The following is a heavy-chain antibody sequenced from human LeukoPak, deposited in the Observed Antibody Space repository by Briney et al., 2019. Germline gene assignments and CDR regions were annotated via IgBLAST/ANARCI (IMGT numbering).Heavy chain of an antibody. D-gene: IGHD3-3*01. Sequence: GASVKVSCKASGGTFSSYAISWVRQAPGQGLEWMGGIIPIFGTANYAQKFQGRVTITADESTSTAYMELSSLRSEDTAMYYCARLYDFWSGEIWGQGTMVTVSS. CDR2: IIPIFGTA. CDR3: ARLYDFWSGEI. V-gene: IGHV1-69*13. CDR1: GGTFSSYA. J-gene: IGHJ3*02.